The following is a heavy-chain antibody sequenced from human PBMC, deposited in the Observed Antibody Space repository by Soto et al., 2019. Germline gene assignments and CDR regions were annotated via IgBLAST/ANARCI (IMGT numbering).Heavy chain of an antibody. CDR2: IYYSGTS. J-gene: IGHJ4*02. Sequence: SETLSLTCTVSGDSITNYFWSWIRQPPGKGLEWIGYIYYSGTSHYNPALKSRVTMSVDTSKSQVSLKLNPVTAADTAVYHCATLLAGYSSGWYYSDSWGQGILVTVYS. CDR3: ATLLAGYSSGWYYSDS. D-gene: IGHD6-19*01. CDR1: GDSITNYF. V-gene: IGHV4-59*01.